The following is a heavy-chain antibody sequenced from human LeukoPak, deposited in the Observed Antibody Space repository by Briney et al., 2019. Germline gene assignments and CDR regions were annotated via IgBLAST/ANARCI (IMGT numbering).Heavy chain of an antibody. CDR1: GGSFSGYY. V-gene: IGHV4-34*01. CDR3: ARIFRTTVTNNFDY. J-gene: IGHJ4*02. CDR2: INHSGST. Sequence: SETLSLTCAVYGGSFSGYYWSWIRQPPGKGLEWIGEINHSGSTNYNPSLKSRFTKSVETSKNQFSLKLSSVTAADTAVYYCARIFRTTVTNNFDYWGQGTLVTVSS. D-gene: IGHD4-17*01.